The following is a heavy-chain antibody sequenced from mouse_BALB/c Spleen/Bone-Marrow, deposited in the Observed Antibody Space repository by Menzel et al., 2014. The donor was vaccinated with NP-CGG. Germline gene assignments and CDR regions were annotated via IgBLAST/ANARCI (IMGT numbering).Heavy chain of an antibody. V-gene: IGHV1S81*02. CDR2: INPSNGGT. Sequence: QVQLKDSGAELVKPGASVKLSCRASGYTFTNYYMYWVKQRPGQGLEWIGEINPSNGGTNFNEKFKSKATLTVDKSSSTAYMQLRSLTSEDSAVYYCTRLPHWGQGTSVTVSS. J-gene: IGHJ4*01. CDR1: GYTFTNYY. CDR3: TRLPH. D-gene: IGHD5-1*01.